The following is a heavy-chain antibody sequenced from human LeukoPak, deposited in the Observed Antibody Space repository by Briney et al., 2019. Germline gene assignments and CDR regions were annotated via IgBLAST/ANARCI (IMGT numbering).Heavy chain of an antibody. CDR3: ASGHYDFWSGYLNWFDP. CDR2: INHSGST. V-gene: IGHV4-34*01. D-gene: IGHD3-3*01. J-gene: IGHJ5*02. Sequence: SETLSLTCAVYGGSFSGYYWSWIRQPPGKGLEWIGEINHSGSTNYNPSLKSRVTISVDTSKNQFSLKLSSVTAADTAVYYCASGHYDFWSGYLNWFDPWGQGTLVTVPS. CDR1: GGSFSGYY.